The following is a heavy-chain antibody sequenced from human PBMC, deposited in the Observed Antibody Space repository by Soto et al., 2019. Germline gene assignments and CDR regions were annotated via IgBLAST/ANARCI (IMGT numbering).Heavy chain of an antibody. CDR2: ISYDGSNK. D-gene: IGHD4-17*01. CDR1: GFTFSSYA. J-gene: IGHJ4*02. V-gene: IGHV3-30-3*01. Sequence: QVQLVESGGGVVQPGRSLRLSCAASGFTFSSYAMHWVRQAPGKGLGWVAVISYDGSNKYYADSVKGRFTISRDNSKNTLYLQMNSLRAEDTAVYYCARDRDYGDYDFDYWGQGTLVTVSS. CDR3: ARDRDYGDYDFDY.